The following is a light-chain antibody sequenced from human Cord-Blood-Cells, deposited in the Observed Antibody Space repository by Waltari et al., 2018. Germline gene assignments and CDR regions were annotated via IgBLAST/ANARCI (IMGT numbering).Light chain of an antibody. V-gene: IGLV1-40*01. CDR3: QSYDSSLSGSV. J-gene: IGLJ3*02. CDR1: SSNIGAGYV. CDR2: GNS. Sequence: QSVLTQPPSVSGAPGQRVPISCPGRSSNIGAGYVVPWYQQLPGTAPKLLIYGNSNRPSGVPDRFSGSKSGTSASLAITGLQAEDEADYYCQSYDSSLSGSVFGGGTKLTVL.